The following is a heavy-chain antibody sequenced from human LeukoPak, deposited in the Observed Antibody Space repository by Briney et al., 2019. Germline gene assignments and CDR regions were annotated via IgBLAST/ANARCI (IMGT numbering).Heavy chain of an antibody. CDR3: AKDTLQYYDFWSGYYDY. J-gene: IGHJ4*02. V-gene: IGHV3-9*01. CDR2: ISWNSGSI. Sequence: GRSLRLSCAASGFTFDDYAMHWVRQAPGKGLEWVSGISWNSGSIGYADSVEGRFTISRDNAKNSLYLQMNSLRAEDTALYYCAKDTLQYYDFWSGYYDYWGQGTLVTVSS. D-gene: IGHD3-3*01. CDR1: GFTFDDYA.